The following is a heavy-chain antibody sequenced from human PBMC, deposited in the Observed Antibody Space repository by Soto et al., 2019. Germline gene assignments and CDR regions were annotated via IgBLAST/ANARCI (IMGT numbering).Heavy chain of an antibody. CDR2: INSDGSST. V-gene: IGHV3-74*01. CDR3: IRSLGGGDDY. D-gene: IGHD3-16*01. J-gene: IGHJ4*02. Sequence: GGSLRLSCVASGFTFSSRWMHWVRQVPGKGLVWVSRINSDGSSTNYADSVKGRFTISRDNARNTLYLQMNSLRAEDTAVYYCIRSLGGGDDYWGQGTLVNVS. CDR1: GFTFSSRW.